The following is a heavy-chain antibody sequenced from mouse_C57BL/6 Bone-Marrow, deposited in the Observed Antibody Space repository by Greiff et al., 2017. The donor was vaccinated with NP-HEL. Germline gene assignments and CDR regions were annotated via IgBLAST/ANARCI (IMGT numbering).Heavy chain of an antibody. Sequence: QVQLQQPGAELVRPGTSVKLSCKASGYTFTSYWMHWVKQRPGQGLEWIGVIDPSDSYTNYNQKFKGKATLTVDTSSSTAYMQLSSLTSEDSAVYYCARMGAYDGLFAYWGQGTLVTVSA. V-gene: IGHV1-59*01. CDR3: ARMGAYDGLFAY. CDR2: IDPSDSYT. J-gene: IGHJ3*01. CDR1: GYTFTSYW. D-gene: IGHD2-3*01.